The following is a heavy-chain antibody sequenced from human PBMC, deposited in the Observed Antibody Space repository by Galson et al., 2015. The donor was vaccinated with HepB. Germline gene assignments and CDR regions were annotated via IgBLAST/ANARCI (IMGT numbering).Heavy chain of an antibody. CDR1: GGTFGNYA. Sequence: SVKVSCKASGGTFGNYAIAWVRQAPGQGLEWVGGIIPVFPKPDYAQSFQDRVTITADESTNTAYMELSSLRSEGTAVYYCATYCSSSSGNCYPYRMGWFHPWGQGTLVTVSS. D-gene: IGHD2-2*01. CDR3: ATYCSSSSGNCYPYRMGWFHP. V-gene: IGHV1-69*13. J-gene: IGHJ5*02. CDR2: IIPVFPKP.